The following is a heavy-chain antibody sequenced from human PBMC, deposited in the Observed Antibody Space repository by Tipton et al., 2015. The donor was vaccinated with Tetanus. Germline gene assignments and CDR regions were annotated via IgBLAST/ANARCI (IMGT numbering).Heavy chain of an antibody. CDR3: ATDRLTAPRVHLWYYFDY. Sequence: SLRLSCAASGFSFTNSAVSWVRQAPGKGLEWVSTISGSGSATYYAGSVGGRFTISRDNSKKTLYLQMHSLSVEDTAIYYCATDRLTAPRVHLWYYFDYCGQGTLVTVSS. CDR2: ISGSGSAT. D-gene: IGHD2-21*01. CDR1: GFSFTNSA. J-gene: IGHJ4*02. V-gene: IGHV3-23*01.